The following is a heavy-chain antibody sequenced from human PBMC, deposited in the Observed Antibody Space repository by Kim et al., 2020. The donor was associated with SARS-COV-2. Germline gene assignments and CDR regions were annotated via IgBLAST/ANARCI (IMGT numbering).Heavy chain of an antibody. CDR2: IYSGGST. J-gene: IGHJ4*02. Sequence: GGSLRLSCAASGFTVSSNYMSWVRQAPGKGLEWVSVIYSGGSTYYADSVKGRFTISRDNSKNTLYLQMNSLRAEDTAVYYCARDDYYDSSGEHWGQGTLVTVSS. CDR1: GFTVSSNY. V-gene: IGHV3-53*01. D-gene: IGHD3-22*01. CDR3: ARDDYYDSSGEH.